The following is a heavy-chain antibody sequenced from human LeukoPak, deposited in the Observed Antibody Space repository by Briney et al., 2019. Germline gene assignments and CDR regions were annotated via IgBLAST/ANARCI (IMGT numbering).Heavy chain of an antibody. CDR1: GFTFSSYG. J-gene: IGHJ4*02. V-gene: IGHV3-30*02. CDR3: AKEMGYYGSGSQRGFDY. D-gene: IGHD3-10*01. Sequence: PGGSLRLSCAASGFTFSSYGMHWVRQAPGKRLEWVAFIRYDGSNKYYADSVKGRFTISRDNSKNTLYLQMNSLRAEDTAVYYCAKEMGYYGSGSQRGFDYWGQGTLVTVSS. CDR2: IRYDGSNK.